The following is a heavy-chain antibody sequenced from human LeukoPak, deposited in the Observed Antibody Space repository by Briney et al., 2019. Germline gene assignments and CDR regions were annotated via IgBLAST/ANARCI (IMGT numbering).Heavy chain of an antibody. J-gene: IGHJ4*02. CDR1: GGSFSGYY. CDR2: INHSGST. CDR3: AKDSLGVGIPTVIGIFDY. V-gene: IGHV4-34*01. D-gene: IGHD2-2*02. Sequence: SETLSLTCAVYGGSFSGYYWSWIRQPPGKGLEWIGEINHSGSTNYNPSLKSRVTISVDTSKNQFSLKLSSVTAADTAVYYCAKDSLGVGIPTVIGIFDYWGQGTLVTVSS.